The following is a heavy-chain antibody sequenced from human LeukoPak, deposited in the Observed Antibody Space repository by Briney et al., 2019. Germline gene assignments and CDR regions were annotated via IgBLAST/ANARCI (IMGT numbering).Heavy chain of an antibody. D-gene: IGHD4-17*01. Sequence: GGSLRLSCAASGFTFSSYSMNWVRQAPGKGLEWVSYISSSSSTIYYADSVKGRFSISRDDAKNLLFLQMNGLRVEDTAVYYCARDMTTATTCYLEHWGQGTLVTVSS. CDR2: ISSSSSTI. J-gene: IGHJ1*01. CDR3: ARDMTTATTCYLEH. CDR1: GFTFSSYS. V-gene: IGHV3-48*04.